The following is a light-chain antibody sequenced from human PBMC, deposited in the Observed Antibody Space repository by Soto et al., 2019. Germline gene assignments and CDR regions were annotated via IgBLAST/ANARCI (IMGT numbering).Light chain of an antibody. V-gene: IGKV3-20*01. J-gene: IGKJ3*01. CDR1: QSVRSSY. Sequence: EIVLTQSPGTLSLSPGERATLSCRASQSVRSSYLAWYQQKPGQAPRLLIYGASTRATGIPDRFSGSGSGTDFTLTIIRLEPEDFAVYYCQQYGNSPGFTFGPGTKVDI. CDR2: GAS. CDR3: QQYGNSPGFT.